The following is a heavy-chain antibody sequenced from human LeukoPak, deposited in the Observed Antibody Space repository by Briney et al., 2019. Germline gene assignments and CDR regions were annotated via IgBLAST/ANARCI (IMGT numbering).Heavy chain of an antibody. V-gene: IGHV1-46*01. Sequence: ASVKVFCKASGYTFTSYYMHWVRQAPEQGLEWMGIINPSGGSTSYAQKFQGRVTMTRDTSTSTVYMELSSLRSEDTAVYYCAREGSVGLSRPWDYDFWSGYYSGMDVWGQGTTVTVSS. D-gene: IGHD3-3*01. J-gene: IGHJ6*02. CDR3: AREGSVGLSRPWDYDFWSGYYSGMDV. CDR1: GYTFTSYY. CDR2: INPSGGST.